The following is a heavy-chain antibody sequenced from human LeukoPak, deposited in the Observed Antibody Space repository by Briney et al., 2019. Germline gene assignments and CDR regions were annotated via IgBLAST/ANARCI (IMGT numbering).Heavy chain of an antibody. CDR1: GFTFSNAW. Sequence: GGSLRLSCAASGFTFSNAWMSWVRQAPGKGLEWVANIKQDGSEKYYVDSVKGRFTISRDNAKNSLYLQMNSLRAEDTAVYYCARVYSSSWETFDYWGQGTLVTVSS. CDR3: ARVYSSSWETFDY. V-gene: IGHV3-7*04. CDR2: IKQDGSEK. D-gene: IGHD6-13*01. J-gene: IGHJ4*02.